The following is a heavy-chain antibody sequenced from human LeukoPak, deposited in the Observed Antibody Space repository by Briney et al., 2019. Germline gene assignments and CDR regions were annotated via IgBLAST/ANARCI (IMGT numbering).Heavy chain of an antibody. CDR3: ARGTYSSSKYFQH. Sequence: GGSLRLSXAASGFTFSSYSMNWVRQAPGKGLEWVSYISSSSSTIYYADSVKGRFTISRDNAKNSLYLQMNSLRAEDTAVYYCARGTYSSSKYFQHWGRGTLVTVSS. CDR1: GFTFSSYS. J-gene: IGHJ1*01. D-gene: IGHD6-6*01. CDR2: ISSSSSTI. V-gene: IGHV3-48*01.